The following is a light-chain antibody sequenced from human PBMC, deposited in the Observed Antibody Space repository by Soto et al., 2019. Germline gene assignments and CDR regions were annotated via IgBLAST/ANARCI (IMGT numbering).Light chain of an antibody. V-gene: IGLV2-14*01. CDR3: SSYTTSITDV. J-gene: IGLJ1*01. CDR1: SSDVGGYNY. Sequence: QSVLTQPASVSGYPGQSITISCTGTSSDVGGYNYVSWYQQHPGKAPKLMIYEVSNRPSGVSNRFSGSKSGNTASLTISGLQAEDEADYYCSSYTTSITDVFGTGTKVTVL. CDR2: EVS.